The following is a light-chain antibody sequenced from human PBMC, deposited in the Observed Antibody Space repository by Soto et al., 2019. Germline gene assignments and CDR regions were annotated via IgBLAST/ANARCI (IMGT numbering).Light chain of an antibody. Sequence: QSVLTQPASVSGSPGQSITISCTGTSSDVGGYNYVSWHQQHPGKAPKLMIYEVSNRPSGVSNRFSGSKSGNTASLTISGLQAEDEADYYCSSYTSSSSGVAFGGATKLTVL. V-gene: IGLV2-14*01. CDR2: EVS. CDR3: SSYTSSSSGVA. CDR1: SSDVGGYNY. J-gene: IGLJ2*01.